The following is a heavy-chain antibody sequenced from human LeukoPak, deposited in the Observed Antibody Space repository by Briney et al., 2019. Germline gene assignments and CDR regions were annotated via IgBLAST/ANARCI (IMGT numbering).Heavy chain of an antibody. V-gene: IGHV1-69*01. CDR3: ASTVGRWLQLGDY. J-gene: IGHJ4*02. D-gene: IGHD5-24*01. CDR1: GGTFSSYA. Sequence: SVKVSCKASGGTFSSYAISWVRQAPGQGLEWMGGIIPIFGAANYAQKFQGRVTITADESTSTAYMELSSLRSEDTAVYYCASTVGRWLQLGDYWGQGTLVTVSS. CDR2: IIPIFGAA.